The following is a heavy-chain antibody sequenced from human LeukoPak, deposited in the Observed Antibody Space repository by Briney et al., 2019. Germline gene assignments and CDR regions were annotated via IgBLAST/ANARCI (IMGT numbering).Heavy chain of an antibody. CDR3: AARGRDDYVWGSYRPIFDY. Sequence: PSETLSLTCAVYGGSFSGYYWSWIRQPPGKGLEWIGEINHSGSTNYNPSLKSRVTISVDTSKNQFSLKLSSVTAADTAVYYCAARGRDDYVWGSYRPIFDYWGQGTLVTVSS. CDR2: INHSGST. CDR1: GGSFSGYY. D-gene: IGHD3-16*02. V-gene: IGHV4-34*01. J-gene: IGHJ4*02.